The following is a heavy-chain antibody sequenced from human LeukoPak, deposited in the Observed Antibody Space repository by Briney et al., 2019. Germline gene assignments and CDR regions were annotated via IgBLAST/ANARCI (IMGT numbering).Heavy chain of an antibody. V-gene: IGHV3-7*03. J-gene: IGHJ4*02. Sequence: GGSLRLSCAASGFTFSSYWMSWVRQAPGKGLEWVANIKQDGSEKYYVDSVKGRFTISRDNAKNSLYLQMNSLRAEDTAVYYCARLPRYYGDYPAFDYWGQGTLVTASS. D-gene: IGHD4-17*01. CDR3: ARLPRYYGDYPAFDY. CDR2: IKQDGSEK. CDR1: GFTFSSYW.